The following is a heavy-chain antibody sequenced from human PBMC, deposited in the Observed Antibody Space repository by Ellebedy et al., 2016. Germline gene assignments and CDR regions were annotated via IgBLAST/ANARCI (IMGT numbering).Heavy chain of an antibody. CDR3: ARVGCSGGICYHYYGMDV. D-gene: IGHD2-15*01. Sequence: ASVKVSCKASGYTFTGYYIHWVRQAPGQGLEWMGWINPNSGGINYAQKFQGWVTMTRDTSISTAYMELSRLRSDDTAVYYCARVGCSGGICYHYYGMDVWGQGTTVTVSS. CDR2: INPNSGGI. J-gene: IGHJ6*02. V-gene: IGHV1-2*04. CDR1: GYTFTGYY.